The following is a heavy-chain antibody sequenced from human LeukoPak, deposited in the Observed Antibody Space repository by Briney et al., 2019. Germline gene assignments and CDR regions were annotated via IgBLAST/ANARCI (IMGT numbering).Heavy chain of an antibody. J-gene: IGHJ3*02. V-gene: IGHV1-24*01. D-gene: IGHD2-2*01. CDR2: FDPEDGET. CDR1: GYTLTELS. CDR3: ATHPRYATLAFDI. Sequence: RASVKVSCKVSGYTLTELSMHWVRQAPGKGLEWMGGFDPEDGETIYAQKFQGRVTMTEDTSTDTAYMELSSLRSEDTAVYYCATHPRYATLAFDIWGQGTMVTVSS.